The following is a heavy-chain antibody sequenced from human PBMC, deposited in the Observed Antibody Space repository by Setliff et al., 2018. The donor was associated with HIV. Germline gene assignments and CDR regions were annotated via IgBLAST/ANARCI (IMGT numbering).Heavy chain of an antibody. Sequence: LSLTCTLSGFSISSDGFYWNWIRQRPGKGLEWIGYIFGSGITYYKPSLKSRLRISIDTSANQFPVELSSVTAADTALYFCARVPNWGEATFAFDVWGLGTMVTVSS. D-gene: IGHD7-27*01. CDR2: IFGSGIT. J-gene: IGHJ3*01. CDR1: GFSISSDGFY. CDR3: ARVPNWGEATFAFDV. V-gene: IGHV4-31*03.